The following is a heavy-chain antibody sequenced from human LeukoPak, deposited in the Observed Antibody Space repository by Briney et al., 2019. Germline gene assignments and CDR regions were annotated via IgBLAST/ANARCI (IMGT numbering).Heavy chain of an antibody. CDR3: ATTSKYIGSGRDDSFDI. J-gene: IGHJ3*02. V-gene: IGHV4-59*08. Sequence: SETLSLTCTVSGGSISSYYWSWIRQSPGKGLEWIGYIYNSGSTNYNPSLKSRVTISVDTSKNQFSLTMSSVTAADTAVYYCATTSKYIGSGRDDSFDIWGQGTMVTVSS. D-gene: IGHD3-10*01. CDR1: GGSISSYY. CDR2: IYNSGST.